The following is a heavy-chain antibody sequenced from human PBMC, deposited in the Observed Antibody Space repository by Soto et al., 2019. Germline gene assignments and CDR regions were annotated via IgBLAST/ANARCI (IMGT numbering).Heavy chain of an antibody. V-gene: IGHV1-69*13. CDR2: IIPIFGTA. CDR3: ARDDVDYNWFDP. D-gene: IGHD4-17*01. CDR1: GGTFSSDA. Sequence: ASVKVSCNASGGTFSSDAISWLLQAPGQGLEWMGGIIPIFGTANYAQKFQGRVTITADESTSTAYMELSSLRSEDTAVYYCARDDVDYNWFDPWGQGTLVTVSS. J-gene: IGHJ5*02.